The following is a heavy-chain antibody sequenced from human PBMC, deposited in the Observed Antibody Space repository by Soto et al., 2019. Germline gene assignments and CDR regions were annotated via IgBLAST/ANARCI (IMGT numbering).Heavy chain of an antibody. CDR3: ARVLRGYSYHHGGNYYDGMDV. V-gene: IGHV4-30-4*01. Sequence: TLYLTSSVSGFPFSYDESFWSWIRQPPVKGLDWFGYIYYSGSTYYNPYLKSRVTLSVDTSENQFSLEVTSVTAADTAVYYCARVLRGYSYHHGGNYYDGMDVWGQGTTVT. CDR1: GFPFSYDESF. J-gene: IGHJ6*02. D-gene: IGHD5-18*01. CDR2: IYYSGST.